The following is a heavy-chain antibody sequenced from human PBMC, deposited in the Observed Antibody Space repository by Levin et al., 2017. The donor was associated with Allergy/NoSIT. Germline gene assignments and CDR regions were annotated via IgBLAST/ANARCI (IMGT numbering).Heavy chain of an antibody. Sequence: GGSLRLSCAASGFTFSSYEMNWVRQAPGKGLEWVSYISSSGSTIYYADSVKGRFTISRDNAKNSLYLQMNSLRAEDTAVYFCRGDTSDFDYWGQGTLVTVSS. V-gene: IGHV3-48*03. CDR2: ISSSGSTI. D-gene: IGHD1-26*01. CDR3: RGDTSDFDY. J-gene: IGHJ4*02. CDR1: GFTFSSYE.